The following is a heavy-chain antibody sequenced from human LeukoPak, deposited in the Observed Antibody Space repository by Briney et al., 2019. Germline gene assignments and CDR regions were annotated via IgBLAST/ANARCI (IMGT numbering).Heavy chain of an antibody. V-gene: IGHV4-39*01. CDR2: IYYSGST. CDR1: GGSISSSSYY. J-gene: IGHJ6*03. D-gene: IGHD4-17*01. CDR3: ARLPQHYGDYVPYYYYYMDV. Sequence: PSETLSLTCTVSGGSISSSSYYWGWIRQPPGKGLEWIGSIYYSGSTYYNPSLKSRVTISVDTSKNQFSLKLSSVTAADTAVYYCARLPQHYGDYVPYYYYYMDVWGKGTTVTISS.